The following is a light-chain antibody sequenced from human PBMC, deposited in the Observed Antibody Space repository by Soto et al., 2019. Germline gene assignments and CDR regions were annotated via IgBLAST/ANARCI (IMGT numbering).Light chain of an antibody. CDR1: SSDVGGYNY. Sequence: QSALTQPPSASGSREQSVTISCTGTSSDVGGYNYVSWYQQHPGKAPKLMIYEVSQRPSGVPDRFSGSKSGNTASLTVSGLQAEDDADYYGSSYGGSNNLVCGGGTKLTVL. CDR2: EVS. V-gene: IGLV2-8*01. CDR3: SSYGGSNNLV. J-gene: IGLJ2*01.